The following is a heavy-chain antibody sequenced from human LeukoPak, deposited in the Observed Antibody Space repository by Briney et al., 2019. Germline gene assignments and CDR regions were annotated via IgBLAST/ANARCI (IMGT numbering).Heavy chain of an antibody. V-gene: IGHV3-64*01. CDR1: GFTFSSYA. J-gene: IGHJ4*02. CDR3: ARETDYGGKDC. D-gene: IGHD4-23*01. CDR2: ISSNGGST. Sequence: GGSLRLSCAASGFTFSSYAMHWVRHAPGKGLEYVSAISSNGGSTYYANSVKGRFTISRDNSKNTLYLQMGSLRAEDMAVYYCARETDYGGKDCWGQGTLVTVSS.